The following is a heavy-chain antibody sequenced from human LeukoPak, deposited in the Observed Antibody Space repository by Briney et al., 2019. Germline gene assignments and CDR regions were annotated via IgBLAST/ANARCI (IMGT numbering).Heavy chain of an antibody. Sequence: GGSLRLSCAASGFTFSSYWMSWVRQAPGKGLEWVANIKQDGSEKYYVDSVKGRFTISRDNAKNSLYLQMNSLRAEDMAVYYCATEEMPEAAGLDYWGQGTLVTVSS. V-gene: IGHV3-7*01. CDR2: IKQDGSEK. J-gene: IGHJ4*02. D-gene: IGHD6-13*01. CDR1: GFTFSSYW. CDR3: ATEEMPEAAGLDY.